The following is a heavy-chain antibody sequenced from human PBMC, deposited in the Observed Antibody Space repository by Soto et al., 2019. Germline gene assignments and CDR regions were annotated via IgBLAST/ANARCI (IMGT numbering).Heavy chain of an antibody. J-gene: IGHJ6*02. V-gene: IGHV3-11*05. CDR3: ARPASLYYGMDV. CDR1: GFTFSDYY. CDR2: ISSSNRNT. Sequence: QVQLVESGGGLVKPGGSLRLSCAASGFTFSDYYMSWIRQAPGKGLEWVSYISSSNRNTDYADSVKGRFTISRDNAKNSRYLQMNSLRAEDTAVYYCARPASLYYGMDVWGQGTTVTVSS.